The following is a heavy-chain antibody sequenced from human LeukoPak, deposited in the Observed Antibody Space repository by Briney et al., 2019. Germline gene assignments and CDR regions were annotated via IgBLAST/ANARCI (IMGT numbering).Heavy chain of an antibody. V-gene: IGHV1-46*01. Sequence: ASVKVSCKASGYTFTGYYMHWGRQAPGQGLERMGWINPSGGSTTYAQNFQGRVTMTRDTSTSTVYMELSSLRSEDTAVYYCARDDAPGHWGQGTLVTVSS. CDR3: ARDDAPGH. CDR2: INPSGGST. D-gene: IGHD3-10*01. CDR1: GYTFTGYY. J-gene: IGHJ4*02.